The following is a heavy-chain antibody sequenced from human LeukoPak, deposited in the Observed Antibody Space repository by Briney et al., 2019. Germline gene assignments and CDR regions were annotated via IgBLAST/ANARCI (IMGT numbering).Heavy chain of an antibody. Sequence: SVKVSCKASGGTFSSYAISWVRQAPGQGLEWMGGIIPIFGTANYAQKFQGRVTITADKSTSTAYMELSSLRSEDTAVYYCVGSRITIFCPYRGYFDYWGQGTLVTVSS. J-gene: IGHJ4*02. CDR1: GGTFSSYA. D-gene: IGHD3-9*01. CDR3: VGSRITIFCPYRGYFDY. CDR2: IIPIFGTA. V-gene: IGHV1-69*06.